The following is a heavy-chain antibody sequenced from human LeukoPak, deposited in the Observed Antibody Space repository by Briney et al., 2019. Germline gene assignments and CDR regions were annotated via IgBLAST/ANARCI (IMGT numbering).Heavy chain of an antibody. Sequence: GESLKISCQASGYTFTDYWIGWVRQMPGKGLEWMGIIYCDGSKTTYSPSFQSQVTISVDKSISTAYLQWSSLKASDTAMYYCARVGGYDYDYYYYYMDVWGKGTTVTVSS. CDR3: ARVGGYDYDYYYYYMDV. CDR2: IYCDGSKT. J-gene: IGHJ6*03. CDR1: GYTFTDYW. D-gene: IGHD5-12*01. V-gene: IGHV5-51*01.